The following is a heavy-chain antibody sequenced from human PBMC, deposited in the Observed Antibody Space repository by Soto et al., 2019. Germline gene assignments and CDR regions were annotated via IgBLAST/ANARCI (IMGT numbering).Heavy chain of an antibody. D-gene: IGHD1-1*01. CDR2: IIPILGIA. CDR1: GGTFSSYT. J-gene: IGHJ5*02. V-gene: IGHV1-69*02. Sequence: SVKVSCKASGGTFSSYTISWVRQAPGQGLEWMGRIIPILGIANYAQKFQGRVTITADKSTSTAYMELSSLRSEDTAVYYCARGETKYWFDPWGQGTLVTVSS. CDR3: ARGETKYWFDP.